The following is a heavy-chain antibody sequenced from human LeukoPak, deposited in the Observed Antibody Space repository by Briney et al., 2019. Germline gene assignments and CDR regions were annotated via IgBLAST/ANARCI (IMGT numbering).Heavy chain of an antibody. CDR3: ERDWNPFDY. CDR1: GGSFSGYY. V-gene: IGHV4-34*01. Sequence: SETLSLTCAVYGGSFSGYYWSWVREPPGKGLEWGGEINHSGSTNYNPSRKSRVTISVDTSKHQFSLKLSSVTAADTAVYYCERDWNPFDYWGPGTLVTVSS. J-gene: IGHJ4*02. D-gene: IGHD1-1*01. CDR2: INHSGST.